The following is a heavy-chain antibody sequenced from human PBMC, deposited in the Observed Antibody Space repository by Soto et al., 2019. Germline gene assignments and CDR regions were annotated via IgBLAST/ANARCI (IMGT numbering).Heavy chain of an antibody. CDR2: IRQDGTEQ. V-gene: IGHV3-7*01. CDR1: GFTFSRYW. D-gene: IGHD2-2*01. CDR3: ARDRSRPAAMDY. J-gene: IGHJ4*02. Sequence: GGSLRLSCAASGFTFSRYWMSWVRQAPGKGLEWVANIRQDGTEQFCVDSVKGRFTLSRDNAMNSLYLQMDSLRAEDTAVYYCARDRSRPAAMDYWGQGALVTVSS.